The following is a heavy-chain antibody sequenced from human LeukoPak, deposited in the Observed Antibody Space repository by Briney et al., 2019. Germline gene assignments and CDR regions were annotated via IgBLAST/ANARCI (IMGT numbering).Heavy chain of an antibody. CDR1: GDSVSSNNAA. J-gene: IGHJ3*02. Sequence: SQTLSLTCAISGDSVSSNNAAWHWIRQSPSRGLEWLGRTYYRSKWYYDYAVSVKSRVTINPDTPKNHFSLQLNSVAPEDTAVYFCAREDRLSFDIWGQGTMVTVSS. V-gene: IGHV6-1*01. CDR3: AREDRLSFDI. D-gene: IGHD5-12*01. CDR2: TYYRSKWYY.